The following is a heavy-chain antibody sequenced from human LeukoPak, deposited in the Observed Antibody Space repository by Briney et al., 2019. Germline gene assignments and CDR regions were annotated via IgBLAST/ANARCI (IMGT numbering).Heavy chain of an antibody. CDR3: ARGHDSSGWYFDY. Sequence: PSETLSLTCAVYGGSLRGYYWSWVRQPPGKGLEWIGEINHSGDTNYNPSLKSRVTISVDTSKNQFSLKLSSVTAADTAVYYCARGHDSSGWYFDYWGQGTLVTVSS. J-gene: IGHJ4*02. CDR1: GGSLRGYY. CDR2: INHSGDT. D-gene: IGHD6-19*01. V-gene: IGHV4-34*01.